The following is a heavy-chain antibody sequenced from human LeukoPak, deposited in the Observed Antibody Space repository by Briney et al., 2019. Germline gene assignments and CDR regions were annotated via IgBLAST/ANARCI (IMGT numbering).Heavy chain of an antibody. D-gene: IGHD1-7*01. CDR3: ARDRDMWTGTIGPTDY. J-gene: IGHJ4*02. CDR1: GFTFSSYS. CDR2: ISSSSSYI. Sequence: GGSLRLSCAASGFTFSSYSMNWVRQAPGKGLEWVSSISSSSSYIYYADSVKGRFTISRDNAKNSLYLQMNSLRAEDTAVYYCARDRDMWTGTIGPTDYWGQGTLVTVSS. V-gene: IGHV3-21*01.